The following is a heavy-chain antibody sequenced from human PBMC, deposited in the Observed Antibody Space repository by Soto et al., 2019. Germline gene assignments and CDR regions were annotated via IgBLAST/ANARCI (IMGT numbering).Heavy chain of an antibody. CDR1: GGSFSDHY. Sequence: QVQLQQWGAGLLKPSETLSLTCALYGGSFSDHYWNWVRQPPGKGLEWIGEINHSGSTSYNPSLKSRVTMSVDTSKNQFSLKLSSVTAADTAVYYCARGTYFDSSGYYGGPYYFDFWGRGTPVTVSS. D-gene: IGHD3-22*01. CDR3: ARGTYFDSSGYYGGPYYFDF. V-gene: IGHV4-34*01. J-gene: IGHJ4*02. CDR2: INHSGST.